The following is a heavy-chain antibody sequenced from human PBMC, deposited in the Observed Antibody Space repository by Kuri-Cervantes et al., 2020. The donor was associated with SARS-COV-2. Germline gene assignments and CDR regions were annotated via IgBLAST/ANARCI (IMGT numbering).Heavy chain of an antibody. V-gene: IGHV1-69*05. CDR3: ARVKDSSSSYFDY. CDR1: GGTFSSYA. D-gene: IGHD6-6*01. CDR2: ISPIFGTA. Sequence: SVKVSCKASGGTFSSYAISWVRQAPGQGREWMGGISPIFGTANYAQKFQGRVTITTDESTSTAYMELSSLRSEDTAVYYCARVKDSSSSYFDYWGQGTLVTVSS. J-gene: IGHJ4*02.